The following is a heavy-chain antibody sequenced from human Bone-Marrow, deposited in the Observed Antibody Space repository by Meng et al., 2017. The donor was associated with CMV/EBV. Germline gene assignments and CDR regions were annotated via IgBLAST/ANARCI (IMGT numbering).Heavy chain of an antibody. V-gene: IGHV1-69*10. CDR3: ARVYCSSTSCRYNYGMDV. D-gene: IGHD2-2*01. CDR1: GYTFTSYG. J-gene: IGHJ6*02. Sequence: SVKVSCKXSGYTFTSYGISWVRQAPGQGLEWMGGIIPILGIAIYAQKFQGRVTITADKSTSTAYMELSSLRSEDTAVYYCARVYCSSTSCRYNYGMDVWGQGTTATVSS. CDR2: IIPILGIA.